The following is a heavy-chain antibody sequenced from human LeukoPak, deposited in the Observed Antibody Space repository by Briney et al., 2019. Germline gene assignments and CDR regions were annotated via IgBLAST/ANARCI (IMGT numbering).Heavy chain of an antibody. J-gene: IGHJ3*02. CDR1: GFTFSSYS. Sequence: MTGGSLRLSCAASGFTFSSYSMNWVRQAPGKGLEWVSSISSSSSYIYYADSVKGRFTISRDNAKNSLYLQMNSLRAEDTAVYYCVQEGPRGLAFDIWGQGTKVTVSS. CDR2: ISSSSSYI. CDR3: VQEGPRGLAFDI. V-gene: IGHV3-21*04.